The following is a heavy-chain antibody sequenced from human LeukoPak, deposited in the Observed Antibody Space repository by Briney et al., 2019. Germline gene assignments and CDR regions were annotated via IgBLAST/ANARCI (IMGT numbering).Heavy chain of an antibody. J-gene: IGHJ4*02. CDR2: ISGSGGST. V-gene: IGHV3-23*01. CDR3: AKGEYFDWSMILSFDY. CDR1: GFTFSSYA. Sequence: PGGSLRLSCAASGFTFSSYAMSWVRQAPGKGLEWVSAISGSGGSTYYADSVKGRFTISRDNSKNTLYLQMNSLRAEDTAVYYCAKGEYFDWSMILSFDYWGQGTLVTVSS. D-gene: IGHD3-9*01.